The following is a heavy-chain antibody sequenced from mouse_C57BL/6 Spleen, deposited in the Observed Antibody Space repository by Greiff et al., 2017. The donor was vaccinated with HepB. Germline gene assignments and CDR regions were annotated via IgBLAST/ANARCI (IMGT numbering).Heavy chain of an antibody. CDR3: ARDYRFAY. J-gene: IGHJ3*01. D-gene: IGHD2-13*01. Sequence: DVKLQESGGGLVKPGGSLKLSCAASGFTFSDYGMHWVRQAPEKGLEWVAYISSGSSTIYYADTVKGRFTISRDNAKNTLFLQMTSLRSEDTAMYYCARDYRFAYWGQGTLVTVSA. V-gene: IGHV5-17*01. CDR1: GFTFSDYG. CDR2: ISSGSSTI.